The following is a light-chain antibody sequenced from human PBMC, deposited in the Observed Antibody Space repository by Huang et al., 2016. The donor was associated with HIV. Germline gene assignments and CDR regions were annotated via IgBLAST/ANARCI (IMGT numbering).Light chain of an antibody. CDR2: KLS. CDR3: MQASHGAAT. J-gene: IGKJ1*01. CDR1: QSLVYGDGNIY. Sequence: DVLLTQSPLSLPVTLGQPAFITCKSNQSLVYGDGNIYLNWFHQRPGHSPSRLIYKLSNRASGVPDRFSAGGSGTDFTLWISEVEAEDVGDYYCMQASHGAATFGQGTRVDIK. V-gene: IGKV2-30*01.